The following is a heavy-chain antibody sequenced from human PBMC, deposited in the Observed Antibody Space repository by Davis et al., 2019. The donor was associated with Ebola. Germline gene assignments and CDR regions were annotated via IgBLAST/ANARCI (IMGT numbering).Heavy chain of an antibody. CDR3: ARGWDSSGWHS. CDR2: IYHSGST. Sequence: SETLSLTCAVSGGSISSSNWWSWVRQPPGKGLEWIGEIYHSGSTNYNPSLKSRLTISVDSSKNQFSLKLSSVTAADTAVYFCARGWDSSGWHSWGPGTLVTVSS. V-gene: IGHV4-4*02. J-gene: IGHJ1*01. CDR1: GGSISSSNW. D-gene: IGHD6-19*01.